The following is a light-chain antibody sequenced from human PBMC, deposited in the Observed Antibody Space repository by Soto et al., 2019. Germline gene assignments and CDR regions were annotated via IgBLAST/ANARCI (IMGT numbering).Light chain of an antibody. CDR1: QSVSKN. J-gene: IGKJ2*01. Sequence: EKVMTQSPATLSVSPGERATLSCRASQSVSKNLAWYQQKAGQAPRLLIFGASTRATGIPARFSGSGSGTEFTVTLSSLQSEDFAVYYCQQYNNWAYTFGQGTKLQIK. CDR2: GAS. V-gene: IGKV3-15*01. CDR3: QQYNNWAYT.